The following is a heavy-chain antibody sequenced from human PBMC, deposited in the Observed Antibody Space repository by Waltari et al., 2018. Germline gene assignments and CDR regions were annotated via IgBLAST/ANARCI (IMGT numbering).Heavy chain of an antibody. V-gene: IGHV3-21*03. Sequence: EERLVESGGGLVKPGGSLRLSGVASGFRFSDYDMTWVRQAPGTGLDWLSSIGGTHSNIFYSESVRCRFTVSRDNSKNSLYLEMSNVRAEDTGLYYCTRDLYGSGGDWFDPWGQGTLVTVSS. CDR1: GFRFSDYD. J-gene: IGHJ5*02. CDR2: IGGTHSNI. D-gene: IGHD3-10*01. CDR3: TRDLYGSGGDWFDP.